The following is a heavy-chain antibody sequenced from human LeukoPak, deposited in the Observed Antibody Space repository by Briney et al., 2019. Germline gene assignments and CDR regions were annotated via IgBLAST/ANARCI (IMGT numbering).Heavy chain of an antibody. Sequence: SETLSHTCTVSGGSISSSSYFWGWIRQPPGKGLEWIATIYYTGSAYYNPSLKSRVTISEDTSKNQFSLKLRSVTAADTAVYFCARLPYTGSFYVDYWGQGALVTVSS. CDR3: ARLPYTGSFYVDY. D-gene: IGHD1-26*01. J-gene: IGHJ4*02. V-gene: IGHV4-39*01. CDR1: GGSISSSSYF. CDR2: IYYTGSA.